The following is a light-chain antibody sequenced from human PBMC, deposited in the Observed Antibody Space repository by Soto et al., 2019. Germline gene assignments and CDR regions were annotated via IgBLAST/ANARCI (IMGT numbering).Light chain of an antibody. J-gene: IGKJ1*01. Sequence: ELVRPPSPATLSVPPVYSANMPGRASQSVSSYLAWYQQKPGQPPRLLIYGASTRATGIPARFSVSGSGTEFTLTLSSLQSEDWAVDYGQQYNNWPRTGGQGTKVDIK. CDR2: GAS. CDR3: QQYNNWPRT. V-gene: IGKV3-15*01. CDR1: QSVSSY.